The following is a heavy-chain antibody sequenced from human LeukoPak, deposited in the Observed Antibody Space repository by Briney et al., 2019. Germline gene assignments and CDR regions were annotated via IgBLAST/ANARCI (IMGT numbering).Heavy chain of an antibody. CDR1: DGSISSNSYY. Sequence: SETLSLTCTVSDGSISSNSYYWGWIRQPPGKGLEWIANIYYSGNTYYNPSLKSRVTISVDTSKNQFSLKLSSVTAADTAEYYCARGKTKGYSYVRYYFDYWGQGTLVTVSS. D-gene: IGHD5-18*01. J-gene: IGHJ4*02. V-gene: IGHV4-39*07. CDR2: IYYSGNT. CDR3: ARGKTKGYSYVRYYFDY.